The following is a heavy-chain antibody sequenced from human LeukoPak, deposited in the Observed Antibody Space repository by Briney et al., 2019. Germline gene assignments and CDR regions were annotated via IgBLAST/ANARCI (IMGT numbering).Heavy chain of an antibody. CDR3: ARVGNWNDLDY. Sequence: SETLSLTCTVSGGSISSYYWSWIRQPPGKGLEWIGYIHYSGSTNYNPSLKSRVTISVDTSKNQFSLKLSIVTAADTAVYYCARVGNWNDLDYWGQGTLVTVSS. D-gene: IGHD1-1*01. CDR1: GGSISSYY. J-gene: IGHJ4*02. CDR2: IHYSGST. V-gene: IGHV4-59*01.